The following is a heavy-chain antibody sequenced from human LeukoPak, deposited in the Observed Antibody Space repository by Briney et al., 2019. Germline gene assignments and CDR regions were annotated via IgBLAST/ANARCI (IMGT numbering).Heavy chain of an antibody. CDR1: GGSFSGYY. J-gene: IGHJ4*02. CDR2: INHSGST. D-gene: IGHD6-13*01. Sequence: SETLSLTCAVYGGSFSGYYWSWIRQPPGKGLEWIGEINHSGSTNYNPSLKSRVTISVDTSKNQFSLKLSSVTAADTAVYYCARAPRIAAAGTRFDYWGQGTLVTVSS. V-gene: IGHV4-34*01. CDR3: ARAPRIAAAGTRFDY.